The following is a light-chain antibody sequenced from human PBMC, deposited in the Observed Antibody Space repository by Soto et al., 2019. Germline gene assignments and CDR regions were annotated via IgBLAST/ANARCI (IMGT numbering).Light chain of an antibody. CDR2: GDN. Sequence: NFMLTQPHSVSESPGKTVTISCTRSSGSIASNYVQWYQQRPGSAPTTVIYGDNQRPSGVPDRFSGSIDSSSNSASLTISGLKTEDEADYYCQSYDSRSVVFGGGTKLTVL. CDR1: SGSIASNY. CDR3: QSYDSRSVV. V-gene: IGLV6-57*04. J-gene: IGLJ2*01.